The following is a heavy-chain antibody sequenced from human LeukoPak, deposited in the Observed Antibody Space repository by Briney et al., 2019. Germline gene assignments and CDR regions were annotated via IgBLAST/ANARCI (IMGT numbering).Heavy chain of an antibody. V-gene: IGHV3-48*03. CDR2: IGRSGDTI. Sequence: GGTLRLSCAASGFIFSGYGMNWVRHAPGTGLEWVSYIGRSGDTIYYADSVKARFTISRDNAKNSLYLQMGSVKAEEKGFYYCAREITGTNGFDYWGQGTLVTVSS. D-gene: IGHD1-7*01. CDR1: GFIFSGYG. J-gene: IGHJ4*02. CDR3: AREITGTNGFDY.